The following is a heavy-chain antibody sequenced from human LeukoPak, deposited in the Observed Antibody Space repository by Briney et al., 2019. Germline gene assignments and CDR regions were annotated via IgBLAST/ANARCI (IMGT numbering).Heavy chain of an antibody. D-gene: IGHD3-22*01. J-gene: IGHJ4*02. CDR3: ARGNYYDSSGYQDY. Sequence: ASVKVSCKASGYTFTSYGIAWVRQVPGQGLEWMGWINAYDGNTKHAQTLQGRVTMTTDTSTSTAYMELRSLRSDDTAVYYCARGNYYDSSGYQDYWGQGTLVTVSS. CDR1: GYTFTSYG. V-gene: IGHV1-18*01. CDR2: INAYDGNT.